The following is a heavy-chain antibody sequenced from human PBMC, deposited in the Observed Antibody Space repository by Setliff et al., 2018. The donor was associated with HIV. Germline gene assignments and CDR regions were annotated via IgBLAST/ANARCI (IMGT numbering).Heavy chain of an antibody. V-gene: IGHV4-31*03. D-gene: IGHD3-22*01. CDR1: GDSISGAGFY. J-gene: IGHJ4*02. Sequence: PSETLSLTCTVSGDSISGAGFYWTWIRQLPGKGLEWIGSIYYSGSTYYNPSLKSRVTISLGTYRWQFSLTLNSVSAADTAVYFCAREAMYYYDTSGHPQCFDYWGQGTLVTVSS. CDR3: AREAMYYYDTSGHPQCFDY. CDR2: IYYSGST.